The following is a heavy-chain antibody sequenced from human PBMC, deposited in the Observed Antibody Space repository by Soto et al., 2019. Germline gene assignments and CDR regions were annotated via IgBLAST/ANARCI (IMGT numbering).Heavy chain of an antibody. CDR2: IHPSDSDT. D-gene: IGHD1-1*01. V-gene: IGHV5-51*01. J-gene: IGHJ4*02. Sequence: GESLKISCEASGYSFTSFWIGWVRQMPGKGLEWMGIIHPSDSDTRYSPSFQGHVTISADKSISTAYLQWTSLKASDSAIYYCVRHTNGHNPLDYWGQGTLVTVSS. CDR3: VRHTNGHNPLDY. CDR1: GYSFTSFW.